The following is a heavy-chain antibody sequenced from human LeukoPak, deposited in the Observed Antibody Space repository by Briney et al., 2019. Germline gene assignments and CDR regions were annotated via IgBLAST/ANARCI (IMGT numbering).Heavy chain of an antibody. J-gene: IGHJ3*02. CDR2: IYTSGST. D-gene: IGHD2-2*01. Sequence: SETLSLTCTVSGGSISSYYWSWLRQPDGKGLEWLGRIYTSGSTNYNPSLKSRVTMSVDTSKNQFSLKLSSVPAADTAVYYCASGDCTTTSCYDDGFDIWGQGTMVTVSS. CDR1: GGSISSYY. V-gene: IGHV4-4*07. CDR3: ASGDCTTTSCYDDGFDI.